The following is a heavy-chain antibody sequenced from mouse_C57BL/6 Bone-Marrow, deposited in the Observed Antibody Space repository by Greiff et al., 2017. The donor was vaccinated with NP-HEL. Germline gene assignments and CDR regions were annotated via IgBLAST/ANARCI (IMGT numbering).Heavy chain of an antibody. CDR1: GYTFTDYY. V-gene: IGHV1-19*01. D-gene: IGHD1-3*01. J-gene: IGHJ4*01. Sequence: EVQLQQSGPVLVKPGASVKMSCKASGYTFTDYYMNWVKQSHGKSLEWIGVINPYNGGTSYNQKFKGKATLTVDKSSSTAYMELNSLTSEDSAVYYCARGSGIPRMDYWGQGTSVTVSS. CDR3: ARGSGIPRMDY. CDR2: INPYNGGT.